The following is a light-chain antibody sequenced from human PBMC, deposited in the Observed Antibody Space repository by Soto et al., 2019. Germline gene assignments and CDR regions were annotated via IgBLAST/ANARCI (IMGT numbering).Light chain of an antibody. CDR2: DAI. CDR3: QQSDSLPPT. Sequence: DILMTQSPSSLSASVGDRVTITCQASQDINNFLHWYEQRPGKAPKLLIYDAIKLDTGVPSRFSGSGSGTHFTFTISSLQPEDIATYFCQQSDSLPPTFGGGTKVEI. V-gene: IGKV1-33*01. J-gene: IGKJ4*01. CDR1: QDINNF.